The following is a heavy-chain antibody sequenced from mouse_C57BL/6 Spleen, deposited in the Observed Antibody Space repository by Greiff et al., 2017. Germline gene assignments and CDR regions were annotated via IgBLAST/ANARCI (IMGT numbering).Heavy chain of an antibody. CDR3: AREEITTGDFEV. CDR1: GYTFTSYW. Sequence: QVQLQQPGAELVKPGASVKMSCKASGYTFTSYWITWVKQRPGQGLEWIGDIYPGSGSTNYNEKFKSKATLTVDTYSSTAYMQLSSLTSEDSAVDYGAREEITTGDFEVWGTGTTVTVSS. V-gene: IGHV1-55*01. D-gene: IGHD1-1*01. J-gene: IGHJ1*03. CDR2: IYPGSGST.